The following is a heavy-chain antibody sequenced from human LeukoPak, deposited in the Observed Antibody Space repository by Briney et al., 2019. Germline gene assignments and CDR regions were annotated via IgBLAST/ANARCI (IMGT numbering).Heavy chain of an antibody. D-gene: IGHD2-2*01. CDR2: IKSKTDGGTT. CDR3: TARYCRSTSCYGEYFQR. J-gene: IGHJ1*01. Sequence: PGGSLRLSCAASGFTFSNAWMSRVRQAPGKGLEWVGRIKSKTDGGTTDYAAPVKGRFTISRDDSKNTLYLQMHSLKTEDTAVYYCTARYCRSTSCYGEYFQRWGQGTLVTVPS. CDR1: GFTFSNAW. V-gene: IGHV3-15*01.